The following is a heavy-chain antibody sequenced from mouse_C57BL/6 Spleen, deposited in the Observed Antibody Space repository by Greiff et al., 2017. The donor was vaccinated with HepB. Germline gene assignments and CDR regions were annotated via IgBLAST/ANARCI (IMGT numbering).Heavy chain of an antibody. Sequence: EVQLQQSGPVLVKPGASVKMSCKASGYTFTDYYMNWVKQSHGKSLEWIGVINPYNGGTSYNQKFKGKATLTVDKSSSTAYMELNSLTSEDSAVYYCARNLPYDYDKAWFAYWGQGTLVTVSA. V-gene: IGHV1-19*01. CDR3: ARNLPYDYDKAWFAY. CDR2: INPYNGGT. D-gene: IGHD2-4*01. J-gene: IGHJ3*01. CDR1: GYTFTDYY.